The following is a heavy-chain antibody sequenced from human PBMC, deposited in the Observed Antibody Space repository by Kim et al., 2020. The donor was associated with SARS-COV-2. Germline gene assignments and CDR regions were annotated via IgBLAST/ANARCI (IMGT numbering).Heavy chain of an antibody. Sequence: SETLSLTCTVSGGSISSYYWSWIRQPPGKGLEWIGYIYYSGSTNYNPSLKSRVTISVDTSKNQFSLKLSSVTAADTAVYYCARFTDRSGHVDYWGQGTLVTVSS. V-gene: IGHV4-59*01. CDR3: ARFTDRSGHVDY. J-gene: IGHJ4*02. D-gene: IGHD3-10*01. CDR1: GGSISSYY. CDR2: IYYSGST.